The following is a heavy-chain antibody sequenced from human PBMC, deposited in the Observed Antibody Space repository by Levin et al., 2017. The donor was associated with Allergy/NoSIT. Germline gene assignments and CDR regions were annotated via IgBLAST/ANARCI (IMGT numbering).Heavy chain of an antibody. CDR2: IHNSGST. V-gene: IGHV4-31*03. CDR3: ARLASFVGYCTGTGCYES. CDR1: GDSISSTPYY. Sequence: PSETLSLTCTVSGDSISSTPYYWTWIRQHPGKGLEWIGYIHNSGSTYYNPSLTSRVSISLDTSKNQFSLKVTSVTVADTAVYYCARLASFVGYCTGTGCYESWGQGTLVTVAS. D-gene: IGHD2-8*02. J-gene: IGHJ5*02.